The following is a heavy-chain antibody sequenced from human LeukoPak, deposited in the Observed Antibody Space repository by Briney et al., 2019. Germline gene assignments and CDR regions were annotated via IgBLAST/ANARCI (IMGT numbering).Heavy chain of an antibody. J-gene: IGHJ4*02. Sequence: SETLSLTCTVSGGSISSYYWSWIRQPPGKGLEWIGYIYYSGSTNYNPSLKSRVTISVDTSKNQFSLKLSSVTAADTAVYYCARASGWYYFDYWGQGTLVTVSS. CDR3: ARASGWYYFDY. CDR1: GGSISSYY. V-gene: IGHV4-59*01. CDR2: IYYSGST. D-gene: IGHD6-19*01.